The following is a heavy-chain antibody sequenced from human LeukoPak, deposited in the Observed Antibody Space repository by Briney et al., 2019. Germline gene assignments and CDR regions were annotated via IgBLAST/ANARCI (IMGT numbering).Heavy chain of an antibody. V-gene: IGHV4-4*02. J-gene: IGHJ4*02. D-gene: IGHD3-16*01. CDR1: VGSITNTNW. CDR2: ISHGGGT. Sequence: SGTLSLTCAVSVGSITNTNWWTWVRQPPGKGLEWIGEISHGGGTHYNPSLKNRVTISIDKANNQFSLKVTSMTAADTAVYYCAGRIGGPPSWGQGILVTASS. CDR3: AGRIGGPPS.